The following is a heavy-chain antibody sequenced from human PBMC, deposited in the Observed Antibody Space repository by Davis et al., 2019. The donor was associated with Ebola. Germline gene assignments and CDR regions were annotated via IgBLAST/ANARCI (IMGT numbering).Heavy chain of an antibody. D-gene: IGHD6-19*01. Sequence: PGGSLRLSCVASGFTFNSYWMHWVRQAPGKGLVWVSNIKTDGEVTGYADSVKGRFTISRDNAKNTLYLQMNSLRDEDTAVYYCTTGTAVTDIHAFNIWGQGTMVTVSS. J-gene: IGHJ3*02. CDR1: GFTFNSYW. V-gene: IGHV3-74*01. CDR2: IKTDGEVT. CDR3: TTGTAVTDIHAFNI.